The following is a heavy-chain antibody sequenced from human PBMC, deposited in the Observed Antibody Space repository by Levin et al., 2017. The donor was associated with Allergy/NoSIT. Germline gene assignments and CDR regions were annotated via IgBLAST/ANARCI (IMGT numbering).Heavy chain of an antibody. CDR3: AKARAVAGNFDS. Sequence: SETLSLTCSVSGASISSGGDYWTWIRQHPGKGLEWIGYIYYTGTTDYNPSLKSRLVISVDTSKNQFSLNLTSVTAADTAIYYCAKARAVAGNFDSWGQGTLVTVSS. J-gene: IGHJ4*02. CDR1: GASISSGGDY. V-gene: IGHV4-31*03. CDR2: IYYTGTT. D-gene: IGHD6-19*01.